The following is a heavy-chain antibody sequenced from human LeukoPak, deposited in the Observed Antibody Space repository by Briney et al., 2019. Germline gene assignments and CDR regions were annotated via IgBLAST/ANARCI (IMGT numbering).Heavy chain of an antibody. CDR1: EFIFSTYW. J-gene: IGHJ4*02. V-gene: IGHV3-74*03. CDR2: INSDGSST. Sequence: GGSLRLSCAASEFIFSTYWMHWVRQVPGKGLVRVSRINSDGSSTTYADSVKGRFTISRDNAKDTLYLQMNSLRAEDSAVYYCARDLGGSEDYWGQGTLVTVSS. CDR3: ARDLGGSEDY. D-gene: IGHD3-10*01.